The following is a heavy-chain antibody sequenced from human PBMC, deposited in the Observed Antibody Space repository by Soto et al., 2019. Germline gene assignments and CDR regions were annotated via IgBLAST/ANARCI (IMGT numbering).Heavy chain of an antibody. J-gene: IGHJ4*02. CDR2: VNHSGST. Sequence: SETLSLTCAVYGGSFSGYDWTWIRQPPGTGLEWIGEVNHSGSTNYNPSLKSRVTISVDTSKNQFSLKLTSVTAADTAVYYCARDKITGLFDYWGQGTLVTVSS. CDR3: ARDKITGLFDY. V-gene: IGHV4-34*01. CDR1: GGSFSGYD. D-gene: IGHD2-8*02.